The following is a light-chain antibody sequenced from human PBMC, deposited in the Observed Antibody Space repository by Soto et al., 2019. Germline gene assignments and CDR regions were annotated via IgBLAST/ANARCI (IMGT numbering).Light chain of an antibody. Sequence: MVFTQSPATLSLSPGERATLSCRASHSVSSNLAWYQQKPGHAPRLLLYGASTRTLGIPARFSGSGFGTEFILTISSLQSEDFAIYYCQQYSRWLITFGEGRRGE. V-gene: IGKV3-15*01. J-gene: IGKJ5*01. CDR1: HSVSSN. CDR3: QQYSRWLIT. CDR2: GAS.